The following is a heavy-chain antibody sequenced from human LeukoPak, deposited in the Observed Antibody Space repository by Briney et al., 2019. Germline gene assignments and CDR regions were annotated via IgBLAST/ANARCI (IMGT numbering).Heavy chain of an antibody. CDR3: ARDGVVGATTYYMDV. D-gene: IGHD1-26*01. CDR1: GFTFSSYS. CDR2: ISSSSSYI. J-gene: IGHJ6*03. Sequence: GGSLRLSCAASGFTFSSYSMNWVRQAPGKGLEWVSSISSSSSYIYYADSVKGRFTISRDNAKNSLYLQMNSLRAEDTAVYYCARDGVVGATTYYMDVWGKGTTVTVSS. V-gene: IGHV3-21*01.